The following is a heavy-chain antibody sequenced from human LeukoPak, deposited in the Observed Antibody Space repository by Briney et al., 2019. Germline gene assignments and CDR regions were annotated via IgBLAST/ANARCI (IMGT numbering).Heavy chain of an antibody. CDR2: IYYSGST. J-gene: IGHJ4*02. Sequence: SETPSLTCTVSNGSISSDYWTWLRQPPGKGLEWIGYIYYSGSTSYNPSLESRATISLDTSRNQFSLKLTSMTAADTAVYYCARLTTRPGGIRPLIMDFWGQGTLVTVSS. V-gene: IGHV4-59*01. CDR1: NGSISSDY. D-gene: IGHD3-10*01. CDR3: ARLTTRPGGIRPLIMDF.